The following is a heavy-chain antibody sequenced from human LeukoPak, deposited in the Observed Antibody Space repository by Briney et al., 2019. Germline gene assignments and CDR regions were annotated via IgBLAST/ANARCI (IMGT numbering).Heavy chain of an antibody. CDR3: ARAPRWLQPRAFDI. V-gene: IGHV4-34*01. J-gene: IGHJ3*02. Sequence: SETLSLTCAVYGGSFSGYYWSWIRQPPGKGLEWIGEINHSGSTNYNPSLKSRVTISVDTSKNQFSLKLSSVTAADTAVYYCARAPRWLQPRAFDIWGQGTMVTVSS. D-gene: IGHD5-24*01. CDR1: GGSFSGYY. CDR2: INHSGST.